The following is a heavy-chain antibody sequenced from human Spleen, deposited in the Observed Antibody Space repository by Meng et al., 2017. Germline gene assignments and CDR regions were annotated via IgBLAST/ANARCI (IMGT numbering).Heavy chain of an antibody. CDR1: GPTFDIAW. V-gene: IGHV3-15*01. Sequence: GESLKISCVVSGPTFDIAWISWVRQAPGKGLEWIGLSKARSEGGTSEYAAPVKGRFTISRDDSKNTLYLQMNSLKTEDTAVYYCTTDVDYYDSSGYYYWGQGTLVTVSS. D-gene: IGHD3-22*01. CDR3: TTDVDYYDSSGYYY. J-gene: IGHJ4*02. CDR2: SKARSEGGTS.